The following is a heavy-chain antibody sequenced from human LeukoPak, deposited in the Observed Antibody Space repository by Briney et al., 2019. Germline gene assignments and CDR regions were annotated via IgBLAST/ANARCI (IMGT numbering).Heavy chain of an antibody. CDR1: GVSVSSSAYS. Sequence: SETLSLTCAVSGVSVSSSAYSWSWIRQSPGKGLECIGSIFYSGSTYYNPSLKSRITISVDTSKNQFSLKLSSLTAADTAVYYCARAVYGDNYFDSWGRGALVTVSS. J-gene: IGHJ4*02. V-gene: IGHV4-31*11. CDR2: IFYSGST. CDR3: ARAVYGDNYFDS. D-gene: IGHD4-17*01.